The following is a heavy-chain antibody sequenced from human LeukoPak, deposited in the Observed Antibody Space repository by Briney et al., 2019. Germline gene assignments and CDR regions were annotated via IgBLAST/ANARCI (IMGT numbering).Heavy chain of an antibody. V-gene: IGHV3-21*01. CDR2: ISSSSSYI. Sequence: GGSLRLSCAASGFTFSSYSMNWVRQAPGKGLEWVSSISSSSSYIYYADSVKGRFTISRDNAKNSLYLQMNSLRAEDTAVYYCARETILGWAFDIWGQGTMVTVSS. CDR1: GFTFSSYS. D-gene: IGHD3-9*01. J-gene: IGHJ3*02. CDR3: ARETILGWAFDI.